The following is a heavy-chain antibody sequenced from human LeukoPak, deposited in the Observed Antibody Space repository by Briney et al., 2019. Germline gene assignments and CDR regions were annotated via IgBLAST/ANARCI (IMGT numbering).Heavy chain of an antibody. CDR3: AKERKTILGAPGAFDI. Sequence: PGGSLTLSCAASGFTFDDYDIHWVRQAPGEGLEWVSGISWNSGSIGYADSVKDRFTISRDNAKNSLYLRMSSLRAEDMALYYCAKERKTILGAPGAFDIWGQGTMVTVSS. CDR1: GFTFDDYD. CDR2: ISWNSGSI. V-gene: IGHV3-9*03. J-gene: IGHJ3*02. D-gene: IGHD1-26*01.